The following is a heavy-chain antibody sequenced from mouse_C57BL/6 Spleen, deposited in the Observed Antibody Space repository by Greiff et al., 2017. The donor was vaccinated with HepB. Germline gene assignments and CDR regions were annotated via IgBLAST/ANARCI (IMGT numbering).Heavy chain of an antibody. CDR2: IYPGSGNT. V-gene: IGHV1-76*01. CDR3: ARNGQRSAMDY. J-gene: IGHJ4*01. D-gene: IGHD3-1*01. CDR1: GYTFTDYY. Sequence: VQLQQSGAELVRPGASVKLSCKASGYTFTDYYINWVKQRPGQGLEWIARIYPGSGNTYYNEKFKGKATLTAEKSSSTAYMQLSSLTSEDSAVYFCARNGQRSAMDYWGQGTSVTVSS.